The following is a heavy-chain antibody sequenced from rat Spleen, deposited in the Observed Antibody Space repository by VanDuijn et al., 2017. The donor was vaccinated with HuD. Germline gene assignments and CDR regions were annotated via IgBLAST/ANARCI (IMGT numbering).Heavy chain of an antibody. J-gene: IGHJ2*01. CDR1: GFTFSSFA. Sequence: EVQLVESGGGLVQPGRSLKLSCAASGFTFSSFAMAWVRQAPKKGLEWVATITSGGSNTYYPDSVKGRFTISRDNAKSTLYLQMDSLRSEDTATYYCTTYDSGYGDWGQGVMVTVSS. CDR3: TTYDSGYGD. D-gene: IGHD4-3*01. V-gene: IGHV5-27*01. CDR2: ITSGGSNT.